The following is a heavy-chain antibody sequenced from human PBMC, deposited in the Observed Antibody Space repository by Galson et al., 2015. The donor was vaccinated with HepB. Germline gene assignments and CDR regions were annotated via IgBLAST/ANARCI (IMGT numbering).Heavy chain of an antibody. CDR1: GFSFSDYW. CDR2: IRYDEYEY. V-gene: IGHV3-7*03. CDR3: VRDRTYKGGNFFDF. J-gene: IGHJ4*02. Sequence: SLRLSCAASGFSFSDYWMRWIRQAPGKRPEWVANIRYDEYEYYYADFVKGRFTISRDNARNSVFLQMSSLGRDDTAVYYCVRDRTYKGGNFFDFWGQGALVTVSS. D-gene: IGHD3-10*01.